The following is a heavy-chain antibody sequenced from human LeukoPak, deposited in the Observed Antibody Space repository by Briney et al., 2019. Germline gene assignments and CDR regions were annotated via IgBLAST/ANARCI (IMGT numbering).Heavy chain of an antibody. D-gene: IGHD1-26*01. V-gene: IGHV3-23*01. CDR3: ARGNSGSYLFDY. Sequence: PGGSLRLSCAASGFTFSSYAMSWVRQAPGKGLEWVSAISGSGGSTYYADSVKGRFTISRDNAKNSLYLQMNSLRAEDTAVYYCARGNSGSYLFDYWGQGTLVTVSS. CDR1: GFTFSSYA. CDR2: ISGSGGST. J-gene: IGHJ4*02.